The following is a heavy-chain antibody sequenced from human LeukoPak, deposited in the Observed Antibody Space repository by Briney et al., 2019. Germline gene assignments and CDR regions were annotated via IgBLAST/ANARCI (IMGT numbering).Heavy chain of an antibody. J-gene: IGHJ4*02. Sequence: PSETLSLTCAVSGGSISSGGYSWSWIRQPPGKGLEWIGYIYYSGSTNYNPSLKSRVTISVDTSKNQFSLKLSSVTAADTAVYYCARAVAADYWGQGTLVTVSS. V-gene: IGHV4-61*08. CDR1: GGSISSGGYS. CDR3: ARAVAADY. CDR2: IYYSGST. D-gene: IGHD6-19*01.